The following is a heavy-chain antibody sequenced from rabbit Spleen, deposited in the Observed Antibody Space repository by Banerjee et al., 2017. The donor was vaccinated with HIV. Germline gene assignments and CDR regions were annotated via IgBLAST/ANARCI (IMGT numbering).Heavy chain of an antibody. CDR2: ISTIGSA. V-gene: IGHV1S44*01. D-gene: IGHD3-1*01. CDR3: ARGSPTWLDI. J-gene: IGHJ3*01. CDR1: GIDFSTYG. Sequence: QSLEESGGGLVQPEGSLTLTCTTSGIDFSTYGITWVRQAPGKGLEYIGFISTIGSAYYSTWASGRFTISKTSSTTVGLQMTSLTAADTATYFCARGSPTWLDIWGQGTLVTVS.